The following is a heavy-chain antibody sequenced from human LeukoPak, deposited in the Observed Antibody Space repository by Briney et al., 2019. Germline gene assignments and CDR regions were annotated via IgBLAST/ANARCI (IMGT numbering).Heavy chain of an antibody. CDR3: ARGAKWIQLWNNQRGSMPSWFDP. CDR1: GGSFSGYY. V-gene: IGHV4-34*01. CDR2: INHSGST. Sequence: SETLSLTCAVYGGSFSGYYWSWIRQPPGKGLEWIGEINHSGSTNYNPSLKSRVTISVDTSKNQFSLKLSSVTAADTAVYYCARGAKWIQLWNNQRGSMPSWFDPWGQGTLVTVSS. D-gene: IGHD5-18*01. J-gene: IGHJ5*02.